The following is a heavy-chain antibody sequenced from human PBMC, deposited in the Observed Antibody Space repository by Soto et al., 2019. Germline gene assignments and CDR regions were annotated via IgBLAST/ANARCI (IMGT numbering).Heavy chain of an antibody. D-gene: IGHD3-22*01. J-gene: IGHJ5*02. CDR2: IKSKTDGGTT. V-gene: IGHV3-15*01. CDR1: GFTFSNAW. CDR3: TIPRGPMIRP. Sequence: GSLRRSCTACGFTFSNAWMTWVRPAPGKGLEWVGRIKSKTDGGTTDYAAPVKGRFTISRDDSKNTMYLQMNSLKTEDTAVYYCTIPRGPMIRPWGQGTLVTVSS.